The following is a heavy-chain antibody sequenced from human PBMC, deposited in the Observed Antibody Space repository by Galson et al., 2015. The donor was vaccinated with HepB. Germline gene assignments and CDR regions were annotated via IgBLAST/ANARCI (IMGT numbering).Heavy chain of an antibody. J-gene: IGHJ4*02. V-gene: IGHV3-7*01. D-gene: IGHD3-3*01. CDR2: IKQDGSEK. CDR1: RFIFSAYW. Sequence: SLRLSCAASRFIFSAYWMTWVRQAPGKGLELVANIKQDGSEKYYVDSVKGRFTISRDNVKNSLYLQMNSLRAEGTALYYCASQRDDFWSGYYLDYWGQGAQVTVSS. CDR3: ASQRDDFWSGYYLDY.